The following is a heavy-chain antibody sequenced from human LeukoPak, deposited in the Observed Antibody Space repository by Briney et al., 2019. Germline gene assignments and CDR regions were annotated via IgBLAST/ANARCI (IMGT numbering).Heavy chain of an antibody. J-gene: IGHJ4*02. Sequence: SETLSLTCTVSGGSVSSGSYYWSWVRQPPGKGLEWIGYIYYSGSTNYNPSLKSRVTISVDTSKNQFSLRLSSVTAADTAVYYCARGATVTPIDYWGQGTLVTVSS. D-gene: IGHD4-17*01. V-gene: IGHV4-61*01. CDR2: IYYSGST. CDR1: GGSVSSGSYY. CDR3: ARGATVTPIDY.